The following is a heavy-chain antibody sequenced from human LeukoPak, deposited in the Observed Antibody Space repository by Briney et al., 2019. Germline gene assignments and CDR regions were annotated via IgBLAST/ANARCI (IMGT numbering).Heavy chain of an antibody. J-gene: IGHJ4*02. Sequence: GGSLRLSCAASGFTFSTYAMTWVRQAPGKGLEWVSVIYSGGSTYYADSVKGRFTISRDNSKNTLYLQMNSLRAEDTAVYYCAREGRRSSGPFDYWGQGTLVTVSS. CDR2: IYSGGST. V-gene: IGHV3-53*01. CDR1: GFTFSTYA. CDR3: AREGRRSSGPFDY. D-gene: IGHD6-19*01.